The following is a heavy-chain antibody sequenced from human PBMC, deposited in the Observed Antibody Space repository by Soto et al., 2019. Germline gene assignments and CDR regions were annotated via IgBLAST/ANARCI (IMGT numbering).Heavy chain of an antibody. CDR3: ARDMHAGFTHHLDP. CDR1: GGSITSYH. CDR2: TAYTGKT. Sequence: SGTPFPTSVVSGGSITSYHWGWIRQFPGKGLEGIAYTAYTGKTKYNPPLKSRVTISMDTSKIQLSLKLTSMTAADTAVYYCARDMHAGFTHHLDPWSQGTRVTVSS. J-gene: IGHJ5*02. D-gene: IGHD5-12*01. V-gene: IGHV4-59*01.